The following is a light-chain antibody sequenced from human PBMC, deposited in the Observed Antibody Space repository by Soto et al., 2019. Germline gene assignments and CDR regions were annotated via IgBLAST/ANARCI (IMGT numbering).Light chain of an antibody. CDR3: QQYNSYPIT. J-gene: IGKJ5*01. V-gene: IGKV1-5*01. CDR1: QSISRW. CDR2: DAY. Sequence: DIPMTQSPSTLSASVGVRVTITCRASQSISRWLAWYQQKPGKAPKLLIYDAYNLESGVPSRFSGSGSGTDFTLTISLQPDDFASYYCQQYNSYPITFGQGTRLEIK.